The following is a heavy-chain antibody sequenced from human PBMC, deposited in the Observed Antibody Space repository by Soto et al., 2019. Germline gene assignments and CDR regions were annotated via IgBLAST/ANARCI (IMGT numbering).Heavy chain of an antibody. D-gene: IGHD3-3*01. CDR3: AKASDFWSGYYYYFDY. CDR1: GFTFSSYA. J-gene: IGHJ4*02. Sequence: GGSLRLSCAASGFTFSSYAMSWVRQAPGKGLEWVSAISGSGGSTYYADSVKGRFTISRDNSKNTLYLQMNSLRAEDTAVYYCAKASDFWSGYYYYFDYWGQGTLVTVSS. V-gene: IGHV3-23*01. CDR2: ISGSGGST.